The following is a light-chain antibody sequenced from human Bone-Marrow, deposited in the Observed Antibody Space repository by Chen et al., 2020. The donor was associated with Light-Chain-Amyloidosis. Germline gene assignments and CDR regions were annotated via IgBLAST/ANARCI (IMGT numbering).Light chain of an antibody. J-gene: IGKJ4*01. CDR3: QQYYSTPQLT. CDR1: QSVFYSSNNKNY. V-gene: IGKV4-1*01. CDR2: WAS. Sequence: DIVMTQSPDSLAVSLGERATINCKSSQSVFYSSNNKNYLAWYQQKPGQPPKLLIYWASTRESGVPDRFSGSGSGTDFTRTISSLQAEDVAVYYCQQYYSTPQLTFGGGTKVEIK.